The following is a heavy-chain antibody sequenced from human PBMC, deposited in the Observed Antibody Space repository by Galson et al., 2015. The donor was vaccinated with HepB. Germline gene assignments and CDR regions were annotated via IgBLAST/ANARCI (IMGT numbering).Heavy chain of an antibody. CDR3: ATEPYCSGGSCYDY. V-gene: IGHV1-69-2*01. D-gene: IGHD2-15*01. Sequence: VKVSCKVSGYTFTDYYMHWVQQAPGKGLEWMGLVDPEDGETIYAEKFQGRVTITADTSTDTAYMELSSLRSEDTAVYYCATEPYCSGGSCYDYWGQGTLVTVSS. CDR2: VDPEDGET. CDR1: GYTFTDYY. J-gene: IGHJ4*02.